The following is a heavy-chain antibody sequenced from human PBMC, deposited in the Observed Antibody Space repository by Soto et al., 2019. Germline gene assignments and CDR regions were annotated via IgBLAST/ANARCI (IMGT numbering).Heavy chain of an antibody. J-gene: IGHJ6*02. D-gene: IGHD3-10*01. CDR1: GFTFTNYA. Sequence: EVQLLESGGGLVQPGGSLRLSCAASGFTFTNYAMSWVRQAPGKGLEWVAAVSGSGGTTYYADSVRVRFTISRDNSKNTLYVQMISLRAGDTAIYYCAKGLIRSYSIPNPDEGVDVWGQGTTVTVSS. CDR3: AKGLIRSYSIPNPDEGVDV. CDR2: VSGSGGTT. V-gene: IGHV3-23*01.